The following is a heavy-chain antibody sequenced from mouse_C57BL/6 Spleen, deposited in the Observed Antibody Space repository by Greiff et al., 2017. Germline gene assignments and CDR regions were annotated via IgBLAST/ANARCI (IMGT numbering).Heavy chain of an antibody. CDR3: AREGNCAWFAY. D-gene: IGHD2-1*01. V-gene: IGHV5-17*01. Sequence: EVKLVESGGGLVKPGGSLKLSCAASGFTFSDYGMHWVRQAPETGLEWVAYISSGSSTTYYADTVKGRFTISRDNAKNTLFLQMTSLRSDDTAKYYCAREGNCAWFAYWGQGTLVTVSA. CDR1: GFTFSDYG. J-gene: IGHJ3*01. CDR2: ISSGSSTT.